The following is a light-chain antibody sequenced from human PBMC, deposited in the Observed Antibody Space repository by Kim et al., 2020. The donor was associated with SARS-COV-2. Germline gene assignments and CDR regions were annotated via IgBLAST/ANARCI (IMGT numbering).Light chain of an antibody. V-gene: IGLV2-14*01. CDR2: EVA. J-gene: IGLJ3*02. Sequence: SFTISCTGTSSDIDDYNCVSWYQQHPGKAPKLMIYEVAKRPSGVSYRFSGSKSGNAASLTISGLQAEVEADYYCSSYTSSSGLMVFGGGTQLTVL. CDR3: SSYTSSSGLMV. CDR1: SSDIDDYNC.